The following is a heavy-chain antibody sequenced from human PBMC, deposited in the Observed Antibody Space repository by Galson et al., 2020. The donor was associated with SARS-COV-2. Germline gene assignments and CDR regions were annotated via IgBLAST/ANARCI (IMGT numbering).Heavy chain of an antibody. V-gene: IGHV4-30-4*01. J-gene: IGHJ2*01. CDR3: ARVRYSLGWYLVRWYFEL. Sequence: ASETLSLTCTVSGGTIRSGDYYWRWVRQSPGGGLDWIGNIYYSGITHYNQSLQSRVRISIDTSRNQYSLELRSVTAADTAVYYCARVRYSLGWYLVRWYFELWGRGILVPVSS. CDR2: IYYSGIT. CDR1: GGTIRSGDYY. D-gene: IGHD6-19*01.